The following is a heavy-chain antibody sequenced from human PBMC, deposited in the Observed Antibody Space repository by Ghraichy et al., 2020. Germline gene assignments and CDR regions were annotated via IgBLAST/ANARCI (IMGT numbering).Heavy chain of an antibody. Sequence: GGSLRLSCAASGFTFSSYAMHWVRQAPGKGLEYVSAISSNGGSTYYANSVKGRFTISRDNSKNTLYLQMGSLRAEDMAVYYCARVVRFLEWSHAFDIWVQGTMVTVSS. D-gene: IGHD3-3*01. CDR1: GFTFSSYA. V-gene: IGHV3-64*01. CDR2: ISSNGGST. J-gene: IGHJ3*02. CDR3: ARVVRFLEWSHAFDI.